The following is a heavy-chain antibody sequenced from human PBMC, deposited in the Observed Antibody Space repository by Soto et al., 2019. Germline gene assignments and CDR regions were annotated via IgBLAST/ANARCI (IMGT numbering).Heavy chain of an antibody. CDR2: IYPGDSDA. V-gene: IGHV5-51*01. CDR1: GYSFSSYW. D-gene: IGHD6-13*01. J-gene: IGHJ6*02. Sequence: PGESLKISCKGFGYSFSSYWIGWVRQMPGKGLEWVAIIYPGDSDARYSPSFQGQVTISADKSVNTAYLQWSSLKASDSGMYYCARPSAYSSSWLSYYGMDVWGQGTTVTVSS. CDR3: ARPSAYSSSWLSYYGMDV.